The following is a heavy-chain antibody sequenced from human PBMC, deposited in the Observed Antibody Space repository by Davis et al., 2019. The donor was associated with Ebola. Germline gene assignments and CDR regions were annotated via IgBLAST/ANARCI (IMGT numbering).Heavy chain of an antibody. CDR3: ARDLNEQGGMDV. CDR1: GYTFTSYG. Sequence: SVTVSCKASGYTFTSYGISWVRQAPGQGLEWMGGIIPIFGTANYAQKFQGRVTITADESTSTAYMELSSLRSEDTAVYYCARDLNEQGGMDVWGQGTTVTVSS. J-gene: IGHJ6*02. D-gene: IGHD1-1*01. CDR2: IIPIFGTA. V-gene: IGHV1-69*13.